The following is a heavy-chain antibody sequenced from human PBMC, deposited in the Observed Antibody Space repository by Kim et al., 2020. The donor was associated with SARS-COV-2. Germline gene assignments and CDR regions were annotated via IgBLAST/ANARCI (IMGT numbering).Heavy chain of an antibody. Sequence: GGSLRLSCAASGFTFSSYAMHWVRQAPGKGLEWVAVISYDGSNKYYADSVKGRFTISRDNSKNTLYLQMNSLRAEDTAVYYCAREGMVRGVHFDYWGQGTLVTVSS. CDR3: AREGMVRGVHFDY. CDR2: ISYDGSNK. V-gene: IGHV3-30*04. J-gene: IGHJ4*02. CDR1: GFTFSSYA. D-gene: IGHD3-10*01.